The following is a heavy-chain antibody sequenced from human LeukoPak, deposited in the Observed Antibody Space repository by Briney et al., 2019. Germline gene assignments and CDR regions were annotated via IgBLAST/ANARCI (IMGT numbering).Heavy chain of an antibody. J-gene: IGHJ3*02. CDR1: GFTFSSYS. CDR2: ISSSSNYI. Sequence: GGSLRLSCAASGFTFSSYSMNWVRQAPGKGLEWVSFISSSSNYIYYADSVKGRFTISRDNAKNSLYLHMNSLRAEDTAVYYCARNLGSFGFDIWGQGTMVTVSS. CDR3: ARNLGSFGFDI. V-gene: IGHV3-21*01. D-gene: IGHD3-9*01.